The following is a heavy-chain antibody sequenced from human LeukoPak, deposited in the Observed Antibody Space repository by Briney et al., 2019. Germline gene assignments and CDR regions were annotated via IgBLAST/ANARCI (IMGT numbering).Heavy chain of an antibody. D-gene: IGHD1-26*01. Sequence: PGGSLRLSCAASAFTFSSYSMNWVRQAPGKGLEWVSSISSSGSYIYYADSVKGRFTISRDNAKNSLYLQMNSLRAEDTAVYYCARETSVKGANPFDYWGQGTLVTVSS. CDR3: ARETSVKGANPFDY. J-gene: IGHJ4*02. V-gene: IGHV3-21*01. CDR2: ISSSGSYI. CDR1: AFTFSSYS.